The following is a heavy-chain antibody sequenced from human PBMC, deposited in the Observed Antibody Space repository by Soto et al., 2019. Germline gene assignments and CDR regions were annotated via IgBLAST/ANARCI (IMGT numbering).Heavy chain of an antibody. CDR2: IYHSGNA. Sequence: TLSLTCTVSGDSITSGGYYWTWIRQFPGKGLEWIGYIYHSGNAYYNPSLESRVTISVDTSKNQFSVKLSSVTAADTAVYYCARDQEVNYADFGGTDYYYGMDVWGQGTTVTVSS. D-gene: IGHD4-17*01. J-gene: IGHJ6*02. CDR1: GDSITSGGYY. CDR3: ARDQEVNYADFGGTDYYYGMDV. V-gene: IGHV4-31*03.